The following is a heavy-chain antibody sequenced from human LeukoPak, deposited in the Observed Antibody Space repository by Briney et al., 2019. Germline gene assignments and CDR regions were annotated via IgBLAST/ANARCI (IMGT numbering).Heavy chain of an antibody. CDR3: ARELSGIGRYYFYYYMDV. V-gene: IGHV3-21*01. D-gene: IGHD6-19*01. CDR1: GFTFSSYE. J-gene: IGHJ6*03. CDR2: ISTSSSYI. Sequence: GGSLRLSCAASGFTFSSYEMNWVRQAPGKGLEWVSSISTSSSYIYYADSVKGRFTISRDNSKNSLYLQMNSLRAEDTAVYYCARELSGIGRYYFYYYMDVWGKGTTVTVSS.